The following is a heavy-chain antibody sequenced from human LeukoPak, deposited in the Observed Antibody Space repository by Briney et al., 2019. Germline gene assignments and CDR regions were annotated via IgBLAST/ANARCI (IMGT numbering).Heavy chain of an antibody. V-gene: IGHV3-9*01. Sequence: GGSLRLSCAASGFTFDDYAMHWVRQAPGKGLEWVSGISWSSGSIGYADSVKGRFIISRDNAKNSLCLQMNSLRDEDTALYYCAKATGYHYDSSGIDCWGQGTLVTVSS. CDR1: GFTFDDYA. CDR3: AKATGYHYDSSGIDC. CDR2: ISWSSGSI. D-gene: IGHD3-22*01. J-gene: IGHJ4*02.